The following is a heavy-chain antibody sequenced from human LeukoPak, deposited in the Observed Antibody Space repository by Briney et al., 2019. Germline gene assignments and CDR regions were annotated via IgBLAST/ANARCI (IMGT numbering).Heavy chain of an antibody. CDR1: GFTFDDYA. Sequence: QPGRSLRLSCAASGFTFDDYAMHWVRQAPGKGLEWVSGISWNSGSIGYADSVKGRFTISRDNAKNSLYLQMNSLRAEDTALYYCAKDGFDYWGQGTLVTVSS. J-gene: IGHJ4*02. CDR2: ISWNSGSI. V-gene: IGHV3-9*01. CDR3: AKDGFDY.